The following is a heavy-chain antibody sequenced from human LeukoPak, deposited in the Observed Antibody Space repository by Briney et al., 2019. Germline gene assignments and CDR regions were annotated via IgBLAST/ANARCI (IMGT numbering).Heavy chain of an antibody. D-gene: IGHD6-13*01. J-gene: IGHJ5*02. V-gene: IGHV4-34*01. CDR3: ARQGRYSSSWSNWFDP. CDR2: INHSGST. Sequence: PSETLSLTCAVYGGSFSDYYWSWIRQPPGKGLEWIGEINHSGSTNYNPSLKSRVTISVDTSKNQFSLKLSSVTAADTAVYYCARQGRYSSSWSNWFDPWGQGTLVTVSS. CDR1: GGSFSDYY.